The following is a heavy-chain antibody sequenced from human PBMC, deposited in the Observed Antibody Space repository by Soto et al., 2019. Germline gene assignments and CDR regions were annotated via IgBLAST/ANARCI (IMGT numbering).Heavy chain of an antibody. D-gene: IGHD2-21*02. Sequence: ASVKVSCKASGYTFTSYVISWVRQAPGQGLEWMGWISAYNGNTNYAQKLQGRVTMTTDTSTSTAYMELRSLRSDDTAVYYCARAGSPPPPLCGGDCYSSDYWGQGTLVTVSS. J-gene: IGHJ4*02. CDR3: ARAGSPPPPLCGGDCYSSDY. V-gene: IGHV1-18*01. CDR2: ISAYNGNT. CDR1: GYTFTSYV.